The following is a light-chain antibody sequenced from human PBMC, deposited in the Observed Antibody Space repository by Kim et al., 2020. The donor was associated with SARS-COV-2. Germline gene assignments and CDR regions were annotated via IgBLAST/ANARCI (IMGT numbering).Light chain of an antibody. CDR3: AAWDDSLNGPV. V-gene: IGLV1-44*01. J-gene: IGLJ3*02. Sequence: GQRVTISCSGSDSNIGSGTVNWYQQFPGTAPKLLLQTNNWGPSGVPDRFSASKSGTSASLAITDLQSDDEADYYCAAWDDSLNGPVFGGGTQLTVL. CDR1: DSNIGSGT. CDR2: TNN.